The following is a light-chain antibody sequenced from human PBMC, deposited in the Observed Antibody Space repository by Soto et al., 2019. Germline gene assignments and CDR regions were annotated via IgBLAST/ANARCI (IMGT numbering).Light chain of an antibody. CDR2: WAS. Sequence: DIVMTQSPDSLAVSLGERATINCKSSQSVLYSSNNKKYLAWYQQKPGQPPKLLIYWASTRESGVPDRFSGSGSGTDFTLTISSLQAEDVAVYYCQQYQSTPNTFGQGTKQEIK. J-gene: IGKJ2*01. CDR1: QSVLYSSNNKKY. CDR3: QQYQSTPNT. V-gene: IGKV4-1*01.